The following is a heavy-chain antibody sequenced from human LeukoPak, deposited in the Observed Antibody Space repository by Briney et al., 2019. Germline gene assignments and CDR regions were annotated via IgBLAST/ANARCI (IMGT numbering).Heavy chain of an antibody. CDR1: GGSISSYY. V-gene: IGHV4-59*08. Sequence: PSETLSLTCTVSGGSISSYYWSWIRQPPGKGLEWIGYIHYSGSTNYNPSLKSRVTISVDTSKNQFSLKLSSVTAADTAVYYCARLADTRGYFFDYWGQGTLVTVSS. D-gene: IGHD3-22*01. CDR2: IHYSGST. J-gene: IGHJ4*02. CDR3: ARLADTRGYFFDY.